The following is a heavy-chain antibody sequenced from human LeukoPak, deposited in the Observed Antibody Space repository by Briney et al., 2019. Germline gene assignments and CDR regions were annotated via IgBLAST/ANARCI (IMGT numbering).Heavy chain of an antibody. Sequence: ASVKVSCKASGYTFTSYAMHWVRQAPGQRLEWMGWINAGNGNTKYSQKFQGRVTITRDTSASTAYMELSSLRSEDTAVYYCARAPYGDLSPFHYWGQGALVAVSS. CDR1: GYTFTSYA. V-gene: IGHV1-3*01. CDR3: ARAPYGDLSPFHY. J-gene: IGHJ4*02. CDR2: INAGNGNT. D-gene: IGHD4-17*01.